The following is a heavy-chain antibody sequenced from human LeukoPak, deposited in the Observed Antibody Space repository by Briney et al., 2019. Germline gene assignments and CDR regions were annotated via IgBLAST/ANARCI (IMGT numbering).Heavy chain of an antibody. CDR1: GFTFSSYG. Sequence: GGSLRLSCAASGFTFSSYGMHWVRQAPGKGLEWVAAIWYDGSNKYSADSVKGRFTISRDDSKNTLYLQMSSLRAEDTAVYYCARDWLVGATPPYYFDYWGQGTLVTVSS. CDR3: ARDWLVGATPPYYFDY. D-gene: IGHD1-26*01. CDR2: IWYDGSNK. J-gene: IGHJ4*02. V-gene: IGHV3-33*01.